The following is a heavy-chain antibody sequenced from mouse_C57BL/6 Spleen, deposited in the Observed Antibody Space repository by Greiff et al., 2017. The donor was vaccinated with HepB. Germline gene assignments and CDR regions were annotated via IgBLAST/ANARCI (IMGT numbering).Heavy chain of an antibody. D-gene: IGHD1-1*01. CDR2: ISDGGSYT. CDR3: ARDYGSSYVHAMDY. V-gene: IGHV5-4*01. Sequence: EVKVIESGGGLVKPGGSLKLSCAASGFTFSSYAMSWVRQTPEKRLEWVATISDGGSYTYYPDNVKGRFTISRDNAKNNLYLQLSHLKSEDTAMYYGARDYGSSYVHAMDYWGQGTSVTVSS. J-gene: IGHJ4*01. CDR1: GFTFSSYA.